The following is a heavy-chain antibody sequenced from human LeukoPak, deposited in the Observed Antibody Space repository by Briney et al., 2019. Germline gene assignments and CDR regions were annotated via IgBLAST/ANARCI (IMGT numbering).Heavy chain of an antibody. CDR1: GFIFSDYY. CDR3: ARRVSVGKPYDY. D-gene: IGHD7-27*01. J-gene: IGHJ4*02. V-gene: IGHV3-11*01. Sequence: PGGSLRLSCAASGFIFSDYYMSWVRQAPGKGLEWVSYISSSGSSIYYADTVKGRFTISRDNAKNSVYLQMNSLRAEDTAVYYCARRVSVGKPYDYWGQGTLVSVSS. CDR2: ISSSGSSI.